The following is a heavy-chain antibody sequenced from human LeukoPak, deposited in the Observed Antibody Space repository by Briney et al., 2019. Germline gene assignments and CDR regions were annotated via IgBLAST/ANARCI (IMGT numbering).Heavy chain of an antibody. J-gene: IGHJ6*02. Sequence: PGGSLRLSCAASGFTFSDYYMSWIRQAPGKGLEWVSYISSSGSTIYYADSVKGRFTISRDNAKNSLYLQMNSLRAEDTAVYYCARESHYDFWSGYLYYYYGMDVWGQGTTVTVSS. D-gene: IGHD3-3*01. CDR3: ARESHYDFWSGYLYYYYGMDV. CDR2: ISSSGSTI. V-gene: IGHV3-11*01. CDR1: GFTFSDYY.